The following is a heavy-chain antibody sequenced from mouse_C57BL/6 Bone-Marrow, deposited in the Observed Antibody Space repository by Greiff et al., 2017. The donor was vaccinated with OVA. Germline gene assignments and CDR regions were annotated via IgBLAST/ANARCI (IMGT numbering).Heavy chain of an antibody. CDR3: ARTYLLDY. D-gene: IGHD1-1*01. V-gene: IGHV1-54*01. CDR1: GYAFTNYL. J-gene: IGHJ2*01. Sequence: VQLQQSGAELVRPGTSVKVSCKASGYAFTNYLIEWVKQRPGQGLEWIGVINPGSGGTNYNEKFKGKATLTADKSSSTAYMQLSSLTSEDSAVYFCARTYLLDYWGQGTTLTVSS. CDR2: INPGSGGT.